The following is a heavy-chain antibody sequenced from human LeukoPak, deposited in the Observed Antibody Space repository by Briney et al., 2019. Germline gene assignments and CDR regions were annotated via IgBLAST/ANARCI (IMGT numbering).Heavy chain of an antibody. V-gene: IGHV4-39*01. CDR1: GASFSSSTYY. CDR2: IYYSGST. J-gene: IGHJ4*02. CDR3: ARHAGGISATGTRPFDY. Sequence: SGTLSLTCTVSGASFSSSTYYWGWIRQPPGKGLEWIGSIYYSGSTYYNPPLKSRVTMSVDTSKNQFSLKLSSVTAADTAVYYCARHAGGISATGTRPFDYWGQGTLVTVSS. D-gene: IGHD6-13*01.